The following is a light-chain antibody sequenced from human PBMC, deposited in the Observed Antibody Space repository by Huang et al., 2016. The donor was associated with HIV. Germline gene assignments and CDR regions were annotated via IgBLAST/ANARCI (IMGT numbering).Light chain of an antibody. Sequence: EIVMTQSPATLSVSPGERATLSCRASQSVSSNLACYQQKPGQAPRLLIYGAATRATGIPARFSGSGAGTEFTRTISSLQSEDFAVDYCQQYYYWPLTFGGGTKVEIK. CDR2: GAA. J-gene: IGKJ4*01. CDR1: QSVSSN. CDR3: QQYYYWPLT. V-gene: IGKV3-15*01.